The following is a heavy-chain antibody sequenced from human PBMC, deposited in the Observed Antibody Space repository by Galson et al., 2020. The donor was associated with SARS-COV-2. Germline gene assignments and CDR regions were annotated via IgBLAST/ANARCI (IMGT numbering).Heavy chain of an antibody. Sequence: ETSETLSLTCSISDGPISSYYWSWIRQPPGKGLEWIGYISYSGSTNYNPPLRSRVTISVDMSKNQFSLKLSSVTAADAAVYYCARDPAPLYGDNYYYGMDVWGRGTTVTVSS. J-gene: IGHJ6*02. CDR1: DGPISSYY. D-gene: IGHD4-17*01. CDR3: ARDPAPLYGDNYYYGMDV. CDR2: ISYSGST. V-gene: IGHV4-59*01.